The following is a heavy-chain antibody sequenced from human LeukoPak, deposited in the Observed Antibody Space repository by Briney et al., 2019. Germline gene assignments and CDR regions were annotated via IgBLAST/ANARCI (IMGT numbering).Heavy chain of an antibody. J-gene: IGHJ5*02. CDR2: IIPIFGTA. CDR3: ARRTGTTYYDILTGYYRVGRNYNWFDP. Sequence: SVKVSCKASGGTFSSYAISWVRQAPGQGLEWMGGIIPIFGTANYAQKFQGRVTITADKSTSTAYMELSSLRSEDTAVYYCARRTGTTYYDILTGYYRVGRNYNWFDPWGQGTLVTVSS. D-gene: IGHD3-9*01. V-gene: IGHV1-69*06. CDR1: GGTFSSYA.